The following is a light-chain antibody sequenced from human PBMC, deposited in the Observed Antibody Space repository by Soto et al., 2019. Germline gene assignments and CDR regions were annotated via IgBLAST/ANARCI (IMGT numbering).Light chain of an antibody. V-gene: IGKV3-15*01. CDR2: GAT. Sequence: EIVMTQSPATLSVFPGERATLSCRASQSISSKLAWYQHKPGQAPRLLIYGATTRATAIPDRFSGYGSGTEFTLTISSLQSEDFAVYYCQQYETRLPLTFGGGTKVDIK. J-gene: IGKJ4*01. CDR3: QQYETRLPLT. CDR1: QSISSK.